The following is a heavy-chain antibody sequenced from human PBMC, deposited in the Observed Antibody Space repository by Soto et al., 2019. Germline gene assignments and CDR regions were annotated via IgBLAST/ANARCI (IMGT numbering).Heavy chain of an antibody. D-gene: IGHD1-26*01. CDR2: IYYSGST. CDR1: GGSISSGGYY. Sequence: SETLSLTCTVSGGSISSGGYYWSWIRQHPGKGLEWIGYIYYSGSTYYNPSLKSRVTISVDTSKSQFSLELSSVTAADTAVYYCARAYSGSFNYWGQRTLVTVSS. V-gene: IGHV4-31*03. CDR3: ARAYSGSFNY. J-gene: IGHJ4*02.